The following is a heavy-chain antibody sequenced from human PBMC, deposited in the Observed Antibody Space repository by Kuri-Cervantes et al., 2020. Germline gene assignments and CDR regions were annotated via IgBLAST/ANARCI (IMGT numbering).Heavy chain of an antibody. Sequence: ASVKVSCKASGDTFTSYAMHWVRQAPGQGLEWMGWINAGNGNTKYSQKFQGRVTITRDTSASTAYMELRSLRSDDTAAYYCARYKPVRGVLYGMDVWGQGTTVTVSS. CDR2: INAGNGNT. CDR1: GDTFTSYA. D-gene: IGHD3-10*01. CDR3: ARYKPVRGVLYGMDV. V-gene: IGHV1-3*01. J-gene: IGHJ6*02.